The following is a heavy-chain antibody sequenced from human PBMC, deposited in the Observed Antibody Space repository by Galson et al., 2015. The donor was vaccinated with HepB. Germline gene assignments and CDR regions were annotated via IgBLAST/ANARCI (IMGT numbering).Heavy chain of an antibody. CDR2: IYSGGKT. CDR3: VRAKGKEWYFAL. Sequence: SLRLSCAASGFTVTDNYMTWVRQAPGKGLQWVPSIYSGGKTYYADSVKGRFTISRDTSNNTLYLQMNTLRADDTAVYYCVRAKGKEWYFALWGRGTLISVS. CDR1: GFTVTDNY. D-gene: IGHD4-23*01. V-gene: IGHV3-53*01. J-gene: IGHJ2*01.